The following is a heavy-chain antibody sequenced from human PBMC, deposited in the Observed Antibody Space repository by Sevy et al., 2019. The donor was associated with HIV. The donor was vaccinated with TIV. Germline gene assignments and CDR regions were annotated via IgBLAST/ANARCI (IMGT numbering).Heavy chain of an antibody. V-gene: IGHV3-15*01. Sequence: GGSLRLSCAASGFTFSNAWMSWVRQAPGKGLEWVGRIKSKTDGGTTDYAAPVKGRFTISRDDSKNTLYLQMNSLKTEDTAVYYCTTDSSVPAGKPPYYYGMDVWGQGTTATVSS. CDR3: TTDSSVPAGKPPYYYGMDV. CDR1: GFTFSNAW. J-gene: IGHJ6*02. D-gene: IGHD6-13*01. CDR2: IKSKTDGGTT.